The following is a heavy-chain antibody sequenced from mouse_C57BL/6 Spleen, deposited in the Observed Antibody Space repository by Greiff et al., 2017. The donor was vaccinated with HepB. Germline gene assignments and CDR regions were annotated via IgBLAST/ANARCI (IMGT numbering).Heavy chain of an antibody. J-gene: IGHJ4*01. CDR3: ARYYCGSSNGFYYAMDY. CDR1: GFTFTDYY. V-gene: IGHV7-3*01. CDR2: IRNKANGYTT. Sequence: EVKLVESGGGLVQPGGSLSLSCAASGFTFTDYYMSWVRQPPGKALEWLGFIRNKANGYTTEYSASVKGRFTISRDNSQSILYLQMNALRAEDSATYYCARYYCGSSNGFYYAMDYWGQGTSVTVSS. D-gene: IGHD1-1*01.